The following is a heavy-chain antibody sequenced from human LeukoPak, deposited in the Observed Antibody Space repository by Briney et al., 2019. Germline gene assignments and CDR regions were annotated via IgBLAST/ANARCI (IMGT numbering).Heavy chain of an antibody. Sequence: GGSLRLSCATSGFTFNTYWMTWVRQAPGKGLEWLINIKEDSSDQSSVDSVKGRFTISRDNANNLLYLQMNSLRPEDTVVYYCARDVPNGFFDYWGQGTLVTVSS. J-gene: IGHJ4*02. D-gene: IGHD2-8*01. CDR1: GFTFNTYW. V-gene: IGHV3-7*01. CDR2: IKEDSSDQ. CDR3: ARDVPNGFFDY.